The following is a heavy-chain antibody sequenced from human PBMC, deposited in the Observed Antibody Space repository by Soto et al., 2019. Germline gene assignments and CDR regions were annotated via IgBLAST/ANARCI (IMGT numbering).Heavy chain of an antibody. J-gene: IGHJ4*02. D-gene: IGHD3-22*01. CDR1: SASLSSSTYY. CDR3: ARHAPPRYYDSSGYYPFDY. CDR2: IYYSGNT. Sequence: PSETLSLTCSVSSASLSSSTYYCSWIRQPPGRGPEWIGSIYYSGNTYYKPSLKSRVSISIDTSRNQFSLKLSSVTAADTAVYYCARHAPPRYYDSSGYYPFDYWGQGTLVTVSS. V-gene: IGHV4-39*01.